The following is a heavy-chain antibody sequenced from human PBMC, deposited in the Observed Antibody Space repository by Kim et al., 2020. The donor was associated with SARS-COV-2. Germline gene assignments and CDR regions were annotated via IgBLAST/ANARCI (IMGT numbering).Heavy chain of an antibody. Sequence: GVSLRLSCSASGFTFSSYAMHWVRQAPGKGLEYVSAISSNGGSTYYADSVKGRFTISRDNSKNTLYLQMSSLRAEDTAVYYCVKGQFGDTQTFDYWGQGTLVTVSS. CDR2: ISSNGGST. CDR3: VKGQFGDTQTFDY. V-gene: IGHV3-64D*09. CDR1: GFTFSSYA. D-gene: IGHD3-3*01. J-gene: IGHJ4*02.